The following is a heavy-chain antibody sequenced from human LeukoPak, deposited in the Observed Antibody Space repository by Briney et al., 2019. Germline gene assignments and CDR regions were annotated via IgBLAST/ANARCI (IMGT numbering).Heavy chain of an antibody. J-gene: IGHJ4*02. V-gene: IGHV4-34*01. Sequence: SETLSLTCAVYGGSFSGYYWSWIRQPPGKGLEWIGEINHSGSTNYNPSLKSRVTISVDTSKNQFSLKLSSVTAADTAVYYCARARGCDSSGYPYYFDYWGQGTLVTVSS. CDR1: GGSFSGYY. CDR2: INHSGST. D-gene: IGHD3-22*01. CDR3: ARARGCDSSGYPYYFDY.